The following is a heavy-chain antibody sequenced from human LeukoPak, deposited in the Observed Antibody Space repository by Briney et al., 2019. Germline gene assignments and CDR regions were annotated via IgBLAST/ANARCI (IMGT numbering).Heavy chain of an antibody. CDR1: GGSISSGGYY. CDR3: ARYTVTTFFNY. D-gene: IGHD4-17*01. Sequence: PSETLSLTCTVSGGSISSGGYYWSWIRQHPGKGLEWIGYIYYSGSTYYNPSLKSRVTISVDTSKNQFSLKLSSVTAADTAVYYCARYTVTTFFNYWGQGTLVTVSS. CDR2: IYYSGST. V-gene: IGHV4-31*03. J-gene: IGHJ4*02.